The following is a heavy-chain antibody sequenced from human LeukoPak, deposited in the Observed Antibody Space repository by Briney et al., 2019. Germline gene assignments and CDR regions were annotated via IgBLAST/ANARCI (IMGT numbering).Heavy chain of an antibody. CDR1: GFTFDDSA. V-gene: IGHV3-9*01. D-gene: IGHD3-3*02. J-gene: IGHJ5*02. CDR3: AKSFMSGHFPVFDP. CDR2: ISWNSGSI. Sequence: GGSLRLSCAASGFTFDDSAMHWVRQAPGKGLEWVSSISWNSGSIGYADSVKGRFTISRDNAKNSLYLQMNSLRVDDTALYYCAKSFMSGHFPVFDPWGRGTLVIVSS.